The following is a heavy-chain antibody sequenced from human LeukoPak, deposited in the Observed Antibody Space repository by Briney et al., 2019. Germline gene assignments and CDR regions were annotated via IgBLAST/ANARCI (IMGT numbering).Heavy chain of an antibody. CDR3: ASGRQVGY. CDR2: IKEDGSEK. CDR1: GFTLSIYW. Sequence: GGSLSLSSAASGFTLSIYWMSWVRQPPGGGLGWVANIKEDGSEKYYVDSVKGRFTISRDNARNSLYLQMNSLRAEDTAVYYCASGRQVGYWGQGALVTVSS. D-gene: IGHD1-26*01. V-gene: IGHV3-7*01. J-gene: IGHJ4*02.